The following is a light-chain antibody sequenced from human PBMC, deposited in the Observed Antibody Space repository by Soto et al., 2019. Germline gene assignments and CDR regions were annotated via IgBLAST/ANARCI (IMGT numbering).Light chain of an antibody. CDR1: SSNIGNNY. CDR2: DNN. CDR3: ATWDGSLPGEV. Sequence: QSVLTQSPSVSAAPGQQVTISCSGSSSNIGNNYVSWYQQLPGTAPKLLIYDNNKRPSGIPDRFSGSKSGTSGTLDITGLQTGDEADYYCATWDGSLPGEVFGGGTKLT. J-gene: IGLJ2*01. V-gene: IGLV1-51*01.